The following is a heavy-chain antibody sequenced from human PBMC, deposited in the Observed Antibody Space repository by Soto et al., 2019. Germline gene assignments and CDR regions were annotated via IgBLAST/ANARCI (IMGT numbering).Heavy chain of an antibody. D-gene: IGHD2-8*01. Sequence: GASVKVSCKASGCTFSSYAISWVRQAPGQGLEWMAWISTNSGNTHYAERLQGRVTVTLDKTARTAFMEMWGLTSDDTAVYFCARDNAYYDFWGQGTLVTVSS. J-gene: IGHJ4*02. V-gene: IGHV1-18*01. CDR2: ISTNSGNT. CDR1: GCTFSSYA. CDR3: ARDNAYYDF.